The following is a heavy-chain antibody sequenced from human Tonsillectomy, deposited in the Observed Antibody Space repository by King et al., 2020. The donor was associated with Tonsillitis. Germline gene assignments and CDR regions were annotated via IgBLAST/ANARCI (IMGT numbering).Heavy chain of an antibody. CDR3: ARTNCNGDYVPGSWYFDL. CDR1: GFTFSSYS. V-gene: IGHV3-48*02. J-gene: IGHJ2*01. CDR2: ISSSSSII. Sequence: EVQLVESGGGLVQPGGSLRLSCAASGFTFSSYSMNWVRQAPGKGLEWVSYISSSSSIIYYADSVKGRFTISRDNAKNSLYLQMNSLRDEDTAVYYCARTNCNGDYVPGSWYFDLWGRGTLVTVSS. D-gene: IGHD4-17*01.